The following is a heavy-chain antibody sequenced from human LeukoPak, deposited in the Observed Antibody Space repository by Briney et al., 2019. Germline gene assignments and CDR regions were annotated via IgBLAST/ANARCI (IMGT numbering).Heavy chain of an antibody. CDR3: VKGGYDILTGYSYDAFDI. V-gene: IGHV3-64D*06. D-gene: IGHD3-9*01. CDR1: GFTFSNYA. Sequence: GGSLRLSCSASGFTFSNYALHWVRQAPGKGLEYVSALNSDGSSTYSADSVKGRFTISRDNSKNTLHLQMSSLRAEDTAVYYCVKGGYDILTGYSYDAFDIWGQGALVTVSS. J-gene: IGHJ3*02. CDR2: LNSDGSST.